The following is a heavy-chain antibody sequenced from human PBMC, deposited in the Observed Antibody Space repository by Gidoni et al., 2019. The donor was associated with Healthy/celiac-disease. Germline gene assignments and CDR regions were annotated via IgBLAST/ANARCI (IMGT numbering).Heavy chain of an antibody. D-gene: IGHD3-22*01. CDR2: ISYDGSNK. CDR3: AKGLRWDSSGYRDWFDP. V-gene: IGHV3-30*18. Sequence: QVQLVESGGGVAQPGRSLRLSCAASGFTCSSHCMHWVRQGPGKGLEWVAVISYDGSNKYYADSVKGRFTISRDNSKNTLYLQMNSLRAEDTAVYYCAKGLRWDSSGYRDWFDPWGQGTLVTVSS. CDR1: GFTCSSHC. J-gene: IGHJ5*02.